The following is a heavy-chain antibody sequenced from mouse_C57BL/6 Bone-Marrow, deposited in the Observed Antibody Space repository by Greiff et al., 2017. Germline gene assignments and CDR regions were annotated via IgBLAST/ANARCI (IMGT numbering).Heavy chain of an antibody. V-gene: IGHV1-81*01. CDR3: ARGSSGYYYAMDY. J-gene: IGHJ4*01. D-gene: IGHD3-2*02. CDR2: IYPRSGNT. Sequence: QVQLQQSGAELARPGASVKLSCKASGYTFTSYGISWVKQRTGQGLEWIGEIYPRSGNTYYNEKFKGKATLTADKSSSTAYMELRSLTSEDSAVYYCARGSSGYYYAMDYWGQGTSVTVSS. CDR1: GYTFTSYG.